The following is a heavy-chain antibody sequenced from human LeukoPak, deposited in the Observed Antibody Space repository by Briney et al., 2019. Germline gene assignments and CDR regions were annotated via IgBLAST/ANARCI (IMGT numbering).Heavy chain of an antibody. CDR3: ATADWESFYFDS. D-gene: IGHD1-26*01. V-gene: IGHV4-31*03. CDR1: GGSVSRGGYY. CDR2: TSYSEGT. Sequence: SETLSPTCTVSGGSVSRGGYYWNWIRQHPGKGLEWIGFTSYSEGTYYNPSLMSRITISVDISQNQFSLKMRDVTAADTAVYFCATADWESFYFDSWGQGALVAVSS. J-gene: IGHJ4*02.